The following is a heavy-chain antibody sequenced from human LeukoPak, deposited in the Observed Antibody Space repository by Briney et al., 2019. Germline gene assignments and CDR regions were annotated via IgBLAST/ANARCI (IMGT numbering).Heavy chain of an antibody. CDR3: ARDGGYSYGTGGTFDY. CDR2: IWYDGSNK. D-gene: IGHD5-18*01. V-gene: IGHV3-33*01. CDR1: GFTFSSYG. J-gene: IGHJ4*02. Sequence: PGRSLRLSCAASGFTFSSYGMHWVRQAPGKGLEWVAVIWYDGSNKYYADSVKDRFTTSRDNSNNSLYQQMTSLRAEDTAVYYCARDGGYSYGTGGTFDYWGQETLVTVSS.